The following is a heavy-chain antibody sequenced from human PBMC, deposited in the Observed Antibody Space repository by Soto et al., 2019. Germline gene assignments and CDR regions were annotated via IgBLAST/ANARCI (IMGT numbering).Heavy chain of an antibody. CDR1: GFAFTNYW. CDR3: ANELLDY. J-gene: IGHJ4*02. CDR2: ISRDGRTA. D-gene: IGHD2-21*01. Sequence: GGSLRLSCAASGFAFTNYWMDWIRQAPGKGLVWVSRISRDGRTANYADSVKGRFTISRDNAKNTLFLQMNSLRAEDTAVYYCANELLDYWGQGTLVTVSS. V-gene: IGHV3-74*01.